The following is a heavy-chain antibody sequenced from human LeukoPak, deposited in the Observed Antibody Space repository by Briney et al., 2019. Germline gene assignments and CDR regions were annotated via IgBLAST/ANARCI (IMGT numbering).Heavy chain of an antibody. CDR3: ARFYFDSSGQNSRAY. J-gene: IGHJ4*02. CDR2: IYSTGGI. CDR1: GFTVSNNY. D-gene: IGHD3-22*01. V-gene: IGHV3-66*01. Sequence: PGGSLRLSCAVSGFTVSNNYMSWVRHAPGKGLEWVSVIYSTGGIHYADSVKGRFTISRDSSKNTLFLQMSNLRAEDTAVYYCARFYFDSSGQNSRAYWGQGTQVTVSA.